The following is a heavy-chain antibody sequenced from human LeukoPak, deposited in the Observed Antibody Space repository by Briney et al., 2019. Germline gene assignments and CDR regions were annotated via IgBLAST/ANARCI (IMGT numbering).Heavy chain of an antibody. CDR3: ASASGGPHWFSP. V-gene: IGHV3-53*01. Sequence: GGSLRLSCTASGFTVSSNYMNWVRQAPGKGLEGVSVISSGGSTYYADSVNGRFTLSTDNTKNTMHLQMNSLSAQDTAVYYCASASGGPHWFSPWGQGTLVTVSS. J-gene: IGHJ5*02. CDR1: GFTVSSNY. CDR2: ISSGGST. D-gene: IGHD4-23*01.